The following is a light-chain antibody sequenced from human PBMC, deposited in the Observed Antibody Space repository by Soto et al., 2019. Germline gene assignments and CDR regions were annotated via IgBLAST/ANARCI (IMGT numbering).Light chain of an antibody. CDR2: AAS. J-gene: IGKJ2*01. V-gene: IGKV1-39*01. CDR1: QSISSY. Sequence: DIQMTQSPSSLSASVGDRVTITCRASQSISSYLNWYQQKPGKAPKLLIYAASSLQSGVPSRFSGSGSGTDFTLTISSLQPEDFATYYCQPSDSTATFGQGTKLEIK. CDR3: QPSDSTAT.